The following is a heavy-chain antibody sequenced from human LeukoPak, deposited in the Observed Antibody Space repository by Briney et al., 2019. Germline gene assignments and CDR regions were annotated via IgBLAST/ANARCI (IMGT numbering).Heavy chain of an antibody. CDR3: ARDLRGYSYGYDY. D-gene: IGHD5-18*01. CDR2: ISSSSSYI. J-gene: IGHJ4*02. Sequence: GGSLRLSCAASGFTFSSYSMNWVRQAPGKGLEWVSSISSSSSYIYYADSVKGRFTISRDNAKNSLYLQMNSLRAEDTAVYYRARDLRGYSYGYDYWGQGTLVTVSS. V-gene: IGHV3-21*01. CDR1: GFTFSSYS.